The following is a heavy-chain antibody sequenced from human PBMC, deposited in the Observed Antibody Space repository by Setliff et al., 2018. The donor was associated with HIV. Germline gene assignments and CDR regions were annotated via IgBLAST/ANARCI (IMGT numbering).Heavy chain of an antibody. V-gene: IGHV1-18*01. CDR2: ISGYNGNT. J-gene: IGHJ3*02. CDR1: GYTFSSYG. D-gene: IGHD6-13*01. Sequence: GASVKVSCKASGYTFSSYGISWVRQAPGQGLQWVGWISGYNGNTHYAQNGQGRVTMTTDTSTNTAYMDLRSLRSDDTAVYYCTKDGLAAGARAFDIWGQGTMVTVSS. CDR3: TKDGLAAGARAFDI.